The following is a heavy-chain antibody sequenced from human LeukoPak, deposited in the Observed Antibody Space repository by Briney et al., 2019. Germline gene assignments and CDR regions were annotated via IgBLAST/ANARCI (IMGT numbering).Heavy chain of an antibody. Sequence: SETLSLTCTVSGGSISSSSYYWGWLRQPPGKGLEWIGSIYYSGSTYYNPSLKSRVTISVDTSKNQFSLKLSSVTAADTAVYYCARDKRATYDFWIGYNWFDPSGQGTLFSASS. CDR1: GGSISSSSYY. V-gene: IGHV4-39*07. D-gene: IGHD3-3*01. CDR3: ARDKRATYDFWIGYNWFDP. J-gene: IGHJ5*02. CDR2: IYYSGST.